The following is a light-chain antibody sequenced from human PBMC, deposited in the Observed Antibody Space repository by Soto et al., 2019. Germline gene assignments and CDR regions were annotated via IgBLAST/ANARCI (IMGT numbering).Light chain of an antibody. J-gene: IGLJ2*01. CDR2: EVS. Sequence: QSVLTQPASVSGSPGQSITISCTGTSSDVGSYNLVSWYQQHPGKAPKLMIYEVSKRPSGVSNRFSGSKSGNTASLTISGLQAEDEAAYYCCSYAGSSTVVFGGGTKLTVL. CDR1: SSDVGSYNL. CDR3: CSYAGSSTVV. V-gene: IGLV2-23*02.